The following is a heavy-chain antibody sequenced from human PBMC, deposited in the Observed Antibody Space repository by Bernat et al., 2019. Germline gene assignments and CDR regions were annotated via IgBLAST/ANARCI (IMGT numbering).Heavy chain of an antibody. J-gene: IGHJ4*02. CDR1: GFTFSSYG. V-gene: IGHV3-30*18. CDR2: ISNDGRNK. D-gene: IGHD6-13*01. CDR3: AKERDSSNWYGGGFDY. Sequence: QVQLVESGGGVVQLGRSLRLSCAASGFTFSSYGMHWVRQAPGKGLEWVAVISNDGRNKYYADSVQGRLTISRDNSQNTLYLQMNSLRVEDTAVYYCAKERDSSNWYGGGFDYWGQGTLVTVSS.